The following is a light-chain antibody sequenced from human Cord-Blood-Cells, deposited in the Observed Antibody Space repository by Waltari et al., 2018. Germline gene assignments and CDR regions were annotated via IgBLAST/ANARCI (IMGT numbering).Light chain of an antibody. CDR1: SSNIGSNT. V-gene: IGLV1-44*01. CDR3: AAWDDSLNGRGV. Sequence: QSVLTQPPSASGTPGQRVTISCSGSSSNIGSNTVNWYQQLPGPAPKLLIYSNNQGPSGVPDRFSGSKSGTSASLAISGLQSEDEADYYCAAWDDSLNGRGVFGGGTKLTVL. CDR2: SNN. J-gene: IGLJ2*01.